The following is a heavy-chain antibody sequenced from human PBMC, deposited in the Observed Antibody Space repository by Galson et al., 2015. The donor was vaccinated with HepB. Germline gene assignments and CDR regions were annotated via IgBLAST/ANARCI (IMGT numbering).Heavy chain of an antibody. CDR3: ARDPWTGGGYYDSSGYYFFDY. J-gene: IGHJ4*02. Sequence: SVKVSCKASGYTFTSYGISWVRQAPGQGLEWMGWISAYNGNTNYAQKLQGRVTMTTDTSTSTAYMELRSLRSDDTAVYYCARDPWTGGGYYDSSGYYFFDYWGQGTLVTVSS. CDR1: GYTFTSYG. CDR2: ISAYNGNT. V-gene: IGHV1-18*04. D-gene: IGHD3-22*01.